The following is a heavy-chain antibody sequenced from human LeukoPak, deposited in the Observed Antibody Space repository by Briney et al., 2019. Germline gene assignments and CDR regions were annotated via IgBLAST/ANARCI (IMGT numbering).Heavy chain of an antibody. D-gene: IGHD1/OR15-1a*01. J-gene: IGHJ6*02. Sequence: PSETLSLTCAVSGGSISSGGYSWSWIRQPPGKGLEWIGYIYYSGSTNYNPSLKSRVTISVDTSKNQFSLKLSSVTAADTAVYYCARGTVLYGMDVWGQGTTVTVSS. CDR3: ARGTVLYGMDV. V-gene: IGHV4-61*08. CDR2: IYYSGST. CDR1: GGSISSGGYS.